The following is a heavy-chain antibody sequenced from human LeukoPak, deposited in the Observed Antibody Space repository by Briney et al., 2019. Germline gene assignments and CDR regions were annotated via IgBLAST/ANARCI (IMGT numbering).Heavy chain of an antibody. J-gene: IGHJ2*01. V-gene: IGHV4-4*07. CDR3: ARVSSSWYQDWYFDL. CDR2: IFTSESP. D-gene: IGHD6-13*01. Sequence: SETLSLTCTVSGGSISSYHWSWIRQPAGKGLEWIGRIFTSESPTYNPSLKSRVTMSLDTSKNQFSLKLSSVTAADTAVYYCARVSSSWYQDWYFDLWGRGTLVTVSS. CDR1: GGSISSYH.